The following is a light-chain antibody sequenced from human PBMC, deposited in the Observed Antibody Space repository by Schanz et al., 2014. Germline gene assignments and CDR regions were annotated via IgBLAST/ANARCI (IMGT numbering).Light chain of an antibody. V-gene: IGLV2-14*02. CDR3: CSYIGTNHLVL. CDR2: DVS. Sequence: QSALTQPASVSGSPGQSITISCTGTSSDVGSYNLVSWYQQHPGKAPKLMIYDVSTRPLGVPDRFSGSKSGITASLTISGLQAEDEADYYCCSYIGTNHLVLFGGGTKLTVL. J-gene: IGLJ3*02. CDR1: SSDVGSYNL.